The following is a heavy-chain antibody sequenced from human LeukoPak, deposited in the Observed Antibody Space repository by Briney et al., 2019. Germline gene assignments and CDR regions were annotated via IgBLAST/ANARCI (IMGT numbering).Heavy chain of an antibody. CDR3: ARDRVHREVGEGSTFDY. D-gene: IGHD5/OR15-5a*01. V-gene: IGHV1-69*04. CDR2: IIPILGIA. Sequence: ASVKVSCKASGGTFSSYAISWVRQAPGQGLEWMGRIIPILGIANYAQKFQGRVTITADKSTSTAYMELSSLRSEDTAVYYCARDRVHREVGEGSTFDYWGQGTLVTVSS. CDR1: GGTFSSYA. J-gene: IGHJ4*02.